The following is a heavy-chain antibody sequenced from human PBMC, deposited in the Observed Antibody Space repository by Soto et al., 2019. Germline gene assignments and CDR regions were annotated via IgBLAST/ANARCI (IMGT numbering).Heavy chain of an antibody. J-gene: IGHJ3*02. CDR3: ATPKGNWGSAFDI. CDR2: IYSGGST. Sequence: GSLRLSCAASGFTVSSNYMSWVRQAPGKGLEWVSVIYSGGSTYYADSVKGRFTISRHNSKNTLYLQMNSLRAEDTAVYYCATPKGNWGSAFDIWGQGTMVTVSS. CDR1: GFTVSSNY. D-gene: IGHD7-27*01. V-gene: IGHV3-53*04.